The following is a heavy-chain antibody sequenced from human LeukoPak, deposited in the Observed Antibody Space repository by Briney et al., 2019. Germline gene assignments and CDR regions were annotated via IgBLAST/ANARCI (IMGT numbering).Heavy chain of an antibody. Sequence: GGSLRLSCAASGFTVSSNYMSWVRQAPGKGLEWVSVIYSGGSTYYADSVKGRFTISRDNSKNTLYLQMNSMRAEDTAMYYCARAIAKGGLMAFDIWGQGTMVTVSS. J-gene: IGHJ3*02. CDR1: GFTVSSNY. CDR2: IYSGGST. CDR3: ARAIAKGGLMAFDI. V-gene: IGHV3-66*01. D-gene: IGHD3-16*01.